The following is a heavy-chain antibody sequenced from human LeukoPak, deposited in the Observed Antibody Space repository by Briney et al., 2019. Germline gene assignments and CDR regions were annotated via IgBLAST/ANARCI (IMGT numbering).Heavy chain of an antibody. Sequence: SGTLSLTCAVSGGSISSSNWWSWVRQPPGKGLEWIGEIYHSGSTNYNPSLKSRVTISVDTSKNQFSLKLSSVTAADTAVYYCARGRGRYFDSYGMDVWGQGTTVTVSS. CDR2: IYHSGST. CDR3: ARGRGRYFDSYGMDV. D-gene: IGHD3-9*01. J-gene: IGHJ6*02. CDR1: GGSISSSNW. V-gene: IGHV4-4*02.